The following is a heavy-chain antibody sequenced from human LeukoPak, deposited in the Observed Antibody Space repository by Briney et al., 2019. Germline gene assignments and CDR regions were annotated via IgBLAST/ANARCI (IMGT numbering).Heavy chain of an antibody. J-gene: IGHJ4*02. D-gene: IGHD5-18*01. Sequence: QPGGSLRLSCTASGFTFSSYSINWVRQAPGKGLEWVSVIYSGGSTYYADSVKGRFTISRDNSENTLYLQMNSLRAEDTAVYYCARDFIQLWLLNWGQGTLVTVSS. CDR3: ARDFIQLWLLN. V-gene: IGHV3-66*01. CDR1: GFTFSSYS. CDR2: IYSGGST.